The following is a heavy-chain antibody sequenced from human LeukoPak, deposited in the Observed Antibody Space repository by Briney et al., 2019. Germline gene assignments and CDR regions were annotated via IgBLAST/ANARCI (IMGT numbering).Heavy chain of an antibody. J-gene: IGHJ4*02. V-gene: IGHV3-30-3*01. CDR1: GFTFSSYA. Sequence: GGSLRLSCAASGFTFSSYAMHWVRQAPGKGLEWVAVISYDGSNKYYADSVKGRFTISRDNSKNTLYLQMNSLRAEDTAVYYCVGEIGPRSFDYWGQGTLVTVSS. CDR2: ISYDGSNK. CDR3: VGEIGPRSFDY. D-gene: IGHD3-16*01.